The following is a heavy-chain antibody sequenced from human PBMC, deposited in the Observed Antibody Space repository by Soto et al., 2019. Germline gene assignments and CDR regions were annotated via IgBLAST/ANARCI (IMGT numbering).Heavy chain of an antibody. V-gene: IGHV4-59*01. CDR1: GCSISSYY. CDR2: IYYSGST. D-gene: IGHD5-12*01. J-gene: IGHJ4*02. CDR3: AREGGWLQEYYFDY. Sequence: SETLSLTCTVSGCSISSYYWSWIRQPPGKGLEWIGYIYYSGSTNYNPSLKSRVTISVDTSKNQFSLKLSSVTAADTAVYYCAREGGWLQEYYFDYWGQGTLVTVSS.